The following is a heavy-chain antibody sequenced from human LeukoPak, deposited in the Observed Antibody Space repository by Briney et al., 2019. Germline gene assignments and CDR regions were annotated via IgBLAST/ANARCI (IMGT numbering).Heavy chain of an antibody. Sequence: GGSLRLSCAASGFTFSSYAMHWVRQAPGKELEYVSAISSNGGSIHYANSVKGRFTISRDNAKTTLYLQMNSLRDEDTAVYYCAGDLISGSGSLGYWGQGTLVTVSS. V-gene: IGHV3-64*01. CDR3: AGDLISGSGSLGY. CDR2: ISSNGGSI. CDR1: GFTFSSYA. D-gene: IGHD3-10*01. J-gene: IGHJ4*02.